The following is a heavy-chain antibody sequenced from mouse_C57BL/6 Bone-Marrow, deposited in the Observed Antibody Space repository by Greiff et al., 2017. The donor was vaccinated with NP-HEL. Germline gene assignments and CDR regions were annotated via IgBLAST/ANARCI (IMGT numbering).Heavy chain of an antibody. D-gene: IGHD2-1*01. CDR1: EYEFPSHD. J-gene: IGHJ3*01. CDR2: INSDGGST. Sequence: EVKLMESGGGLVQPGESLKLSCESNEYEFPSHDMSWVRKTPEKRLELVAAINSDGGSTYYPDPLERRFIISRDNTKKTLYLQMSSLRAEDTALYYCARHGNYPFAYWGQGTLVTVSA. V-gene: IGHV5-2*01. CDR3: ARHGNYPFAY.